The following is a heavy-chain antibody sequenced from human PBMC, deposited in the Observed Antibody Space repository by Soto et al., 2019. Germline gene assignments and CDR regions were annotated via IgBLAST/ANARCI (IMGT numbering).Heavy chain of an antibody. CDR1: GYTFTNYD. CDR3: ARGYYYGPGRPDQGGMDA. Sequence: QVHLVQSGAEVKKPGASVKVSCKASGYTFTNYDINWVRQAPGQGLEWMGWISTYTGNTNTAQKLEGRVTMTTDTSTTTAYREAKSLRDYDTAVYYCARGYYYGPGRPDQGGMDAWAKGTTVTVSS. V-gene: IGHV1-18*01. J-gene: IGHJ6*04. D-gene: IGHD3-10*01. CDR2: ISTYTGNT.